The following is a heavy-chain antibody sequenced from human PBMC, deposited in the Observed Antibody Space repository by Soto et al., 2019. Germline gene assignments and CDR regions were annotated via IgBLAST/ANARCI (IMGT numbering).Heavy chain of an antibody. CDR1: GFTFYNYA. CDR3: ARGRDAYKNGY. J-gene: IGHJ4*02. CDR2: FYSTGST. V-gene: IGHV4-59*06. Sequence: VQLLESGGVLVQPGGSLRLSCAASGFTFYNYAMNWVRQAPGKGLEWIGYFYSTGSTSYNPSLKSRVSISVDTSKNQFFLKLNSVTAADTAVYYCARGRDAYKNGYWGQGPLVTVSS. D-gene: IGHD1-1*01.